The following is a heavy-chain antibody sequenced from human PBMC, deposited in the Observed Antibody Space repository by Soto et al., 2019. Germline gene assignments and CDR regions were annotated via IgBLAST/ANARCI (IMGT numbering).Heavy chain of an antibody. V-gene: IGHV1-69*12. CDR1: GGTFSSYA. CDR3: ATEGADYYDSSGPRPFDY. CDR2: IIPNFGTA. J-gene: IGHJ4*02. D-gene: IGHD3-22*01. Sequence: QVQLVQSGAEVKKPGSSVKVSCKASGGTFSSYAISWVRQAPGQGLEWMGGIIPNFGTANYAQKFQGRVMITGDDSTSTAYMELGSWGSEDTAVYYCATEGADYYDSSGPRPFDYWGQGTLVTVSS.